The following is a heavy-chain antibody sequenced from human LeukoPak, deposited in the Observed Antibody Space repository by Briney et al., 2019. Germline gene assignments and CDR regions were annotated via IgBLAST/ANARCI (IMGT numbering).Heavy chain of an antibody. CDR2: FDPEDGET. D-gene: IGHD5-18*01. J-gene: IGHJ6*02. CDR1: GYTLTELS. Sequence: ASVKVSCKVSGYTLTELSMHWVRQAPGKGLEWMGGFDPEDGETIYAQKFQGRVTMTEDTSTDTAYMELSSLRSEDTAVYYCATESWRGYGYTQYDYYYYYGMDVWGQGTTVTVSS. CDR3: ATESWRGYGYTQYDYYYYYGMDV. V-gene: IGHV1-24*01.